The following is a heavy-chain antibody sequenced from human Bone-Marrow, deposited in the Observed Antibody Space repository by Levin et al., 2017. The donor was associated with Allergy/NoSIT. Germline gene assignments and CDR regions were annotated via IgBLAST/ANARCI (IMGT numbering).Heavy chain of an antibody. V-gene: IGHV1-2*02. CDR3: ASDNSGFRYYMDV. J-gene: IGHJ6*03. D-gene: IGHD5-12*01. CDR1: GIIYSDYY. Sequence: ASVKVSCKASGIIYSDYYIHWVRQAPGQGLEWMGWINPRSGGTNYAQKFQGRVTMTKDTSISTAYMDLSSLSSDDTAVYYCASDNSGFRYYMDVWGKGTTVTVSS. CDR2: INPRSGGT.